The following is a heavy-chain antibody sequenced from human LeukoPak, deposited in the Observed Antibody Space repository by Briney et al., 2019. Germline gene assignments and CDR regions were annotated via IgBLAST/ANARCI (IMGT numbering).Heavy chain of an antibody. J-gene: IGHJ5*02. Sequence: GGSLRLSCAASGFTFSSYNMDWVRQAPGKGLEWVSFIDSSSRYIYQADSVKGRFTISRDNAKSSVFLQMNSLRAEDTAVYYCARDERKYCSSNSCSVNLWGQGTLVTVSS. CDR3: ARDERKYCSSNSCSVNL. V-gene: IGHV3-21*01. D-gene: IGHD2-2*01. CDR1: GFTFSSYN. CDR2: IDSSSRYI.